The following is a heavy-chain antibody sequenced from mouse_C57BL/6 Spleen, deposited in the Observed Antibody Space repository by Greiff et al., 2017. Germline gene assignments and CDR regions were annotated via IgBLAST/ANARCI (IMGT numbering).Heavy chain of an antibody. D-gene: IGHD1-1*01. J-gene: IGHJ2*01. CDR2: INPNNGGT. CDR1: GYTFTDYN. CDR3: LSSFDYFDY. V-gene: IGHV1-22*01. Sequence: EVQLQQSGPELVKPGASVKMSCKASGYTFTDYNMHWVKQSHGKSLEWIGYINPNNGGTSYNQKFKGKATLTVNKSSSTAYMELRSLTSEDSAVYYCLSSFDYFDYWGQGTTLTVSS.